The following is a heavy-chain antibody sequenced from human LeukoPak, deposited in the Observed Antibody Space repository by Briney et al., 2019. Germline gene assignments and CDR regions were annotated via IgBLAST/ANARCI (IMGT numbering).Heavy chain of an antibody. J-gene: IGHJ4*02. Sequence: ASVKASCKASGYTVASYDISWVRQSAGHRLEWMGWMNPNSGNADYAQKFQGRVSMTRNTSISTDYMELSSLRSEDAAVYYCARGRGSFYWGYYFDYWGQGSLVTVSS. V-gene: IGHV1-8*01. CDR1: GYTVASYD. CDR3: ARGRGSFYWGYYFDY. CDR2: MNPNSGNA. D-gene: IGHD1-26*01.